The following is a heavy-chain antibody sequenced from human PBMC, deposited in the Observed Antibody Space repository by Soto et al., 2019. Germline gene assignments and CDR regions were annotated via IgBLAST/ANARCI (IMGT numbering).Heavy chain of an antibody. J-gene: IGHJ4*02. D-gene: IGHD1-26*01. V-gene: IGHV1-46*01. Sequence: QVQLVQSGAEVKKPGASVKVSCKASGYTLSDANINWVRQAPGQGPERMGIINPRADSTNYAQKFKGRVTLTRDTSTSTVYMELSSLRSEDTAVYYCARDLRAGGDYWGQGTLVTVSS. CDR1: GYTLSDAN. CDR2: INPRADST. CDR3: ARDLRAGGDY.